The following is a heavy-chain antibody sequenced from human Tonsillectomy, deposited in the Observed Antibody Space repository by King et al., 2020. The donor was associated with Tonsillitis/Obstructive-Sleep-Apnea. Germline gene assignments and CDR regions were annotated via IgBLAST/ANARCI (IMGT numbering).Heavy chain of an antibody. D-gene: IGHD2-2*01. Sequence: VQLVESGGGVVQPGRSLRLSCAASGFTFSSYAMHWVRQAPGKGLEWVAVISYDGSNKYYADSVKGRFTISRDNSKNTLYLQMNSLRAEDTAVYYCARGPLKIVVVPAAISPDAFDIWGQGTMVTVSS. V-gene: IGHV3-30*01. CDR3: ARGPLKIVVVPAAISPDAFDI. J-gene: IGHJ3*02. CDR1: GFTFSSYA. CDR2: ISYDGSNK.